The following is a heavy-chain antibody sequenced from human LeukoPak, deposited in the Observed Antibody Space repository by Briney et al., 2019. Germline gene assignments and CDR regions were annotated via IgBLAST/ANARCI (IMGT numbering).Heavy chain of an antibody. V-gene: IGHV1-46*01. CDR2: INPSGYT. D-gene: IGHD3-22*01. J-gene: IGHJ3*02. Sequence: GASVNVSCKASAYTFTNYYMHWVRQAPGQGLEWMGIINPSGYTTYLQKFQGRVTLTRDTSTSTVYMELSSLRSEDTAVYFCARGPYSYDSSGAFDIWGQGTMVTVSS. CDR3: ARGPYSYDSSGAFDI. CDR1: AYTFTNYY.